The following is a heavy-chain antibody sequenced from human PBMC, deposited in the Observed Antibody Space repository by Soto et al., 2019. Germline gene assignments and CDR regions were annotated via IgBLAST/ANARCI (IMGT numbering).Heavy chain of an antibody. CDR2: ISGSGGST. V-gene: IGHV3-23*01. CDR1: GFTFSSYA. D-gene: IGHD3-10*01. CDR3: AKDFYGSGSGYYYYYYMDV. Sequence: GGSLRLSCAASGFTFSSYAMSWVRQAPGKGLEWVSAISGSGGSTYYADSVKGRFTISRDNSKNTLYLQMNSLRAEETAVYYCAKDFYGSGSGYYYYYYMDVWGKGTTVTVSS. J-gene: IGHJ6*03.